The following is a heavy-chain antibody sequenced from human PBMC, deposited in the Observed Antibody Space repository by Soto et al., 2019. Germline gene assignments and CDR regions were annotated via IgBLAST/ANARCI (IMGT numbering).Heavy chain of an antibody. D-gene: IGHD2-21*02. CDR3: AREETAWPLAYGLDV. CDR2: IGTRSDI. CDR1: GFTFSTYS. V-gene: IGHV3-21*02. J-gene: IGHJ6*02. Sequence: EVQLVESGGGLVKPWGSLRLSCVASGFTFSTYSTNCVHQATGKGLERISTIGTRSDIYYAESVKGRFTISRDNAKNSLSLQLNSLRVEDTAVYYCAREETAWPLAYGLDVWGQGTAVTVSS.